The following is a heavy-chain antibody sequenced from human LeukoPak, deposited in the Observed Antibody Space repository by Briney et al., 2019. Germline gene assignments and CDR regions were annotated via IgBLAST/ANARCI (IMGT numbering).Heavy chain of an antibody. CDR2: ISSSSSYI. Sequence: GGSLRLSCAASGFTFSSYSMNWVRQAPGKGLEWVSSISSSSSYIYYADSVKGRFTISRDNAKNSLYLQMNSLRAEDTAVYYCARDPSRYYYDSSGYYSNYWGQGTLVTVSS. CDR1: GFTFSSYS. V-gene: IGHV3-21*01. CDR3: ARDPSRYYYDSSGYYSNY. J-gene: IGHJ4*02. D-gene: IGHD3-22*01.